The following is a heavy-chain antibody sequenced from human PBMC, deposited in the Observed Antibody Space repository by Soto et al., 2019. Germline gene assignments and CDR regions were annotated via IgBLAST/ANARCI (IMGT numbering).Heavy chain of an antibody. CDR1: GVTVSNNY. D-gene: IGHD6-13*01. CDR2: IYSGGDT. CDR3: ARDPPGIAAAGVGG. Sequence: GGSLRLSCAASGVTVSNNYMRWVRQAPGKGLEWVSLIYSGGDTHCADSVKGRFTISRDSSRNTLYLEMNSLRAEDTAVYYCARDPPGIAAAGVGGWGQGTLVTVSS. V-gene: IGHV3-53*01. J-gene: IGHJ4*02.